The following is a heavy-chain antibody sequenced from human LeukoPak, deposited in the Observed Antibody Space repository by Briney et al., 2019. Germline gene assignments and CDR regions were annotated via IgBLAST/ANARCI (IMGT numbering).Heavy chain of an antibody. J-gene: IGHJ5*02. Sequence: HPGGSLRLSCAASGFSFSIYWMNWVRQAPGKGLEWVASIKQDGSEKNYVDSVKGRFTISRDNAKNSLHLQMNSLRAEDTAIYYCASGTRQDNGYSWFGPWGQGTLVTVSS. D-gene: IGHD2-15*01. CDR1: GFSFSIYW. CDR3: ASGTRQDNGYSWFGP. V-gene: IGHV3-7*01. CDR2: IKQDGSEK.